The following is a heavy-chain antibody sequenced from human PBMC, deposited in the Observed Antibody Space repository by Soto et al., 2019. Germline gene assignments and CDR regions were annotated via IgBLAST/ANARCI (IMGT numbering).Heavy chain of an antibody. V-gene: IGHV3-15*07. CDR1: GFTFSNAW. J-gene: IGHJ4*02. Sequence: GGSLRLSCAASGFTFSNAWMNWVRQAPGKGLEWVGRIKSKTDGGTTDYAAPVKGRFTISRDDSKNTLYLQMNSLKTEDTAVYYCTTAPQKLDVLLWFGEKGYWGQGTLVTVSS. D-gene: IGHD3-10*01. CDR2: IKSKTDGGTT. CDR3: TTAPQKLDVLLWFGEKGY.